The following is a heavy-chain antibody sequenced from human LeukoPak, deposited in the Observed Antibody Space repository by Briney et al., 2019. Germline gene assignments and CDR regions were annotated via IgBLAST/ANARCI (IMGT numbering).Heavy chain of an antibody. V-gene: IGHV4-39*01. Sequence: SGTLSLTCTVSGGSISSSSYYWAWIRQPPGKGLEWLGNIFYTGIPYYNPSLKSRVTISVDTSKNQFSLRLTSVTAADTAVYYCARYSSSSGWFDPWGQGTLVTVSS. CDR1: GGSISSSSYY. CDR3: ARYSSSSGWFDP. CDR2: IFYTGIP. D-gene: IGHD6-6*01. J-gene: IGHJ5*02.